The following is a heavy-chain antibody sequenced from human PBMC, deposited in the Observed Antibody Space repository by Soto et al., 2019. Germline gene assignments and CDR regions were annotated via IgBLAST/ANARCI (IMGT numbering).Heavy chain of an antibody. CDR1: GGSISSYY. Sequence: QVQLQESGPGLVKPSETLSLTCTVSGGSISSYYWSWIRQPPGKGLEWIGYIYYSGSTNYNPSLKSRVTISVDTSKNQFSLKLSSVTAADTAVYYCARPTHDYGDYEELPAWYFDLWGRGTLVTVSS. D-gene: IGHD4-17*01. V-gene: IGHV4-59*01. J-gene: IGHJ2*01. CDR2: IYYSGST. CDR3: ARPTHDYGDYEELPAWYFDL.